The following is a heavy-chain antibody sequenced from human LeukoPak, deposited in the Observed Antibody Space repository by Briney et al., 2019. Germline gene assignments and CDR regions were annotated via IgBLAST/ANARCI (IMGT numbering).Heavy chain of an antibody. Sequence: PGGSLRLSCAASGFTFSNYNMNWVRQAPGKGLEWVSCISISSNYIYYPNSVKGRFTISRDNAKNSLYLRMNSLRAEDTAVYYCARGVSRRYCSGGSCYPLVAWGQGTLVTVSS. CDR1: GFTFSNYN. J-gene: IGHJ5*02. V-gene: IGHV3-21*01. D-gene: IGHD2-15*01. CDR3: ARGVSRRYCSGGSCYPLVA. CDR2: ISISSNYI.